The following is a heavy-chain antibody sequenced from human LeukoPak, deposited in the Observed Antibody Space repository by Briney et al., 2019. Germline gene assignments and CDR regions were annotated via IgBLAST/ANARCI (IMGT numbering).Heavy chain of an antibody. Sequence: GGSLRLSCAASGFTFRDYYMSWIRQAPGKGLEWVSYISSSGGTIYYSDSLKGRFTISRDNAKNSLYLQMNSLRDEDTAVYYCARVYCSSTSCHLKNWFDPWGQGTLVTVSS. CDR2: ISSSGGTI. CDR3: ARVYCSSTSCHLKNWFDP. CDR1: GFTFRDYY. D-gene: IGHD2-2*01. J-gene: IGHJ5*02. V-gene: IGHV3-11*04.